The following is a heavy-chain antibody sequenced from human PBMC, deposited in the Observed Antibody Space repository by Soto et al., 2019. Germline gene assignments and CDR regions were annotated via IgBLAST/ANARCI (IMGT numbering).Heavy chain of an antibody. CDR1: GFTFSSYA. CDR3: ARDLSGLYSSGKNLRDQKDY. CDR2: ISYDGSNR. V-gene: IGHV3-30-3*01. D-gene: IGHD3-22*01. J-gene: IGHJ4*02. Sequence: GGSLRLSCAASGFTFSSYAMHWVRQAPGKGLEWVAVISYDGSNRYYADSVKGRFTISRDNSKNTLYLQMNSLRAEDTAVYYCARDLSGLYSSGKNLRDQKDYWGQGTLVTVSS.